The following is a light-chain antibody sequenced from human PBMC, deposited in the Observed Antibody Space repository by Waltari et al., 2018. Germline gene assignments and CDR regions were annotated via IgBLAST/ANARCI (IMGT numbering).Light chain of an antibody. CDR2: LVS. CDR1: QSLVESNGYTY. CDR3: MQALRSPHT. J-gene: IGKJ2*01. Sequence: DIVMTQSPLSLPVTPGEPASISCRSSQSLVESNGYTYLDWYLQKPGQSPRLLIYLVSNRASWVPDRFSGSGSGTDFTLKISRVEAGDVGVYYCMQALRSPHTFGQGTKLEIK. V-gene: IGKV2-28*01.